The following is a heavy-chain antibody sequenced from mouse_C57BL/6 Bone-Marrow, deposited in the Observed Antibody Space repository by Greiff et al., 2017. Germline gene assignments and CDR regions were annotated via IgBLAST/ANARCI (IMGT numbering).Heavy chain of an antibody. J-gene: IGHJ4*01. CDR2: ISNGGGST. CDR1: GFTFSDYY. V-gene: IGHV5-12*01. D-gene: IGHD2-4*01. CDR3: ARQDYDYDYAMDY. Sequence: EVMLVESGGGLVQPGGSLKLSCAASGFTFSDYYMYWVRQTPEKRLEWVAYISNGGGSTYYPDTVKGRFTISRDTAKNTLYLQMSRLKSEDTAMYYCARQDYDYDYAMDYWGQGTSVTVSS.